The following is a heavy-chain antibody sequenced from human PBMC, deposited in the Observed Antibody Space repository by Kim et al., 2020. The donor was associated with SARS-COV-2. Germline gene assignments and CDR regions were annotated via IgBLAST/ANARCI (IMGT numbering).Heavy chain of an antibody. J-gene: IGHJ6*02. CDR3: AKDVYYYGSGSYPPNYYYYGMDV. D-gene: IGHD3-10*01. CDR2: ISWNSGSI. Sequence: GGSLRLSRAASGFTFDDYAMHWVRQAPGKGLEWVSGISWNSGSISYADSVKGRFTISRDNAKNSLYLQMNSLRAEDTALYYCAKDVYYYGSGSYPPNYYYYGMDVWGQGTTVTVSS. CDR1: GFTFDDYA. V-gene: IGHV3-9*01.